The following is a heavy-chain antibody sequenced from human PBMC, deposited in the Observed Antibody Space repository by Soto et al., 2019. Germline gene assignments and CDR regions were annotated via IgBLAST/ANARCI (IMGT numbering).Heavy chain of an antibody. CDR1: GGSISSYY. CDR2: IYTSGST. CDR3: ARGGYDSSVYYPFDY. V-gene: IGHV4-4*07. D-gene: IGHD3-22*01. J-gene: IGHJ4*02. Sequence: SETLSLTCTVSGGSISSYYWSWIRQPAGKGLEWIGRIYTSGSTNYNPSLKSRVTMSVDTSKNQFSLKLSSVTAADTAVYYCARGGYDSSVYYPFDYCGQGTMVPVSS.